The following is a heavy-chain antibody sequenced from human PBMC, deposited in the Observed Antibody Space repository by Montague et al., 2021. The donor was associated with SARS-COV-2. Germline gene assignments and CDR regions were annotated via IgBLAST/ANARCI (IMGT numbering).Heavy chain of an antibody. J-gene: IGHJ5*02. D-gene: IGHD2-15*01. CDR3: AKDRMVVVVAALFDP. Sequence: SLRLSCAASGFTFSSYAMSWVRQAPGKGLEWVSAISGNGGSTYYADSVKGRFTISRDNSKNTLYLQMNSLRAEDTAVYYCAKDRMVVVVAALFDPWGQGTLVTVSS. CDR1: GFTFSSYA. CDR2: ISGNGGST. V-gene: IGHV3-23*01.